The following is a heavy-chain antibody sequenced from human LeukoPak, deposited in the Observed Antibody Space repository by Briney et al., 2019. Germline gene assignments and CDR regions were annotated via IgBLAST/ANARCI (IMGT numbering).Heavy chain of an antibody. V-gene: IGHV3-13*01. CDR1: GFTFSSYD. CDR3: AREGELLDFDY. Sequence: GGSLRLSCAASGFTFSSYDMHWVRQATGKGLEWVSAIGTAGDTYYPGSVKGRFTISRENAKNSLYLQMNSLRAGDTAVYYCAREGELLDFDYWGQGTLVTVSS. D-gene: IGHD1-26*01. CDR2: IGTAGDT. J-gene: IGHJ4*02.